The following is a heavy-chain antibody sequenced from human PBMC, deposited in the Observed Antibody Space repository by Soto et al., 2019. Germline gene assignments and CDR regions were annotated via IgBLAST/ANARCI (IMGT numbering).Heavy chain of an antibody. CDR2: IYYSGST. Sequence: PSETLSLTCTVSGGSISSYYWSWIRQPPGKGLEWIGYIYYSGSTNYNPSLKSRVTISVDTSKNQFSLKLSSVTAADTAVYYCARASPWDYDFWSGYYTDYYYYGMDVWGQGTTVTVSS. V-gene: IGHV4-59*01. D-gene: IGHD3-3*01. CDR1: GGSISSYY. J-gene: IGHJ6*02. CDR3: ARASPWDYDFWSGYYTDYYYYGMDV.